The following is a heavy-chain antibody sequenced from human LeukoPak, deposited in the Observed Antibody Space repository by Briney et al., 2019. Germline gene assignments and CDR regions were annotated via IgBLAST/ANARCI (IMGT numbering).Heavy chain of an antibody. CDR2: IYHSGST. V-gene: IGHV4-38-2*02. D-gene: IGHD1-26*01. CDR1: GYSISSGYY. J-gene: IGHJ5*02. Sequence: SETLSLTCTVSGYSISSGYYWGWIRQPPGKGLEWIGSIYHSGSTYYNPSLKSRVTISVDTSKNQFSLKLSSVTAADTAVYYCARHGKWELLGLNWFDPWGRGTLVTVSS. CDR3: ARHGKWELLGLNWFDP.